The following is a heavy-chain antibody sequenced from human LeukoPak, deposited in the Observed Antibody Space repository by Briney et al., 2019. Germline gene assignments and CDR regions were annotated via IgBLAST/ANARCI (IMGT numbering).Heavy chain of an antibody. D-gene: IGHD3-10*01. CDR3: ARDPRPLYYYGSGSSPDYCYYGMDV. CDR2: IYHSGST. Sequence: PSETLSLTCAVSGGSISSSNWWSWVRQPPGKGLECIGEIYHSGSTNYNPSLKSRVTISVDKSKNQFSLKLSSVTAADTAVYHCARDPRPLYYYGSGSSPDYCYYGMDVWGQGTTVTVSS. V-gene: IGHV4-4*02. CDR1: GGSISSSNW. J-gene: IGHJ6*02.